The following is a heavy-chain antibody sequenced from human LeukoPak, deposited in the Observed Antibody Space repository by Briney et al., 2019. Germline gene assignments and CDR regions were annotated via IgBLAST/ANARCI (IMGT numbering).Heavy chain of an antibody. CDR3: ARDLAVAATPSAFDI. CDR2: LYGSGAT. D-gene: IGHD2-15*01. J-gene: IGHJ3*02. CDR1: GFTVSSNY. Sequence: AGGSLRLSCAASGFTVSSNYMSWVRQAPGKGLEWVSVLYGSGATYYADSVKGRITISRDNSKNTLYLQMNSLRAEDTAVYYCARDLAVAATPSAFDIWGQGTMVTVSS. V-gene: IGHV3-66*01.